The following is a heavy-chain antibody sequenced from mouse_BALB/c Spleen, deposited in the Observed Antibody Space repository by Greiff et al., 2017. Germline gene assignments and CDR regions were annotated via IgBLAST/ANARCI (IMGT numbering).Heavy chain of an antibody. CDR2: INPYNDGT. CDR1: GYTFTSYV. J-gene: IGHJ1*01. CDR3: ARKLGDWYFDV. D-gene: IGHD4-1*01. Sequence: EVKLQESGPELVKPGASVKMSCKASGYTFTSYVMHWVKQKPGQGLEWIGYINPYNDGTKYNEKFKGKATLTSDKSSSTAYMELSSLTSEDSAVYYCARKLGDWYFDVWGAGTTVTVSS. V-gene: IGHV1-14*01.